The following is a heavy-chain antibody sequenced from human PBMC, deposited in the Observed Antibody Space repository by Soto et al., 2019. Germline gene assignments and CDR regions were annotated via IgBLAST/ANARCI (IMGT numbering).Heavy chain of an antibody. D-gene: IGHD4-17*01. J-gene: IGHJ3*02. V-gene: IGHV3-7*01. CDR2: IKQDGSEK. Sequence: GGSLRLSCAASGFTFSSYWMSWVRQAPGKGLEWVANIKQDGSEKYYVDSVKGRFTISRDNAKNSLYLQMNSLRAEDTAVYYCARDRTVTMMNDAFDIWGQGTMVTVSS. CDR1: GFTFSSYW. CDR3: ARDRTVTMMNDAFDI.